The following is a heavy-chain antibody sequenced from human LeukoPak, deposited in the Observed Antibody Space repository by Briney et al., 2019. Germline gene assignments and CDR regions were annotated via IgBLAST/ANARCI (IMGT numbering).Heavy chain of an antibody. Sequence: PGGSLRLSCVGSGFTFSSDAMSWVRQAPGKGLEGVSFMSGRDGRTNYADSVKGRFTMSRDTSRNTVYLEMNSLRDDDTAAYYCAKGRGSTSIYESWGQGTLVTVYS. CDR1: GFTFSSDA. D-gene: IGHD2-2*01. V-gene: IGHV3-23*01. CDR3: AKGRGSTSIYES. CDR2: MSGRDGRT. J-gene: IGHJ4*02.